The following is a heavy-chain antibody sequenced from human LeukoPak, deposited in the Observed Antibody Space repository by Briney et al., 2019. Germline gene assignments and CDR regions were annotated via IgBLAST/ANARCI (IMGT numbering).Heavy chain of an antibody. CDR2: IYYSGST. Sequence: KPSETLSLTCTVSGGSISSSSYYWGWIRQPPGKGLEWIGSIYYSGSTYYNPSLESRVTISVDTSKNQFSLKLTSVSAADTAVYYCARGSGYSYGYPFDYWGQGTLVTVSS. V-gene: IGHV4-39*07. CDR3: ARGSGYSYGYPFDY. D-gene: IGHD5-18*01. J-gene: IGHJ4*02. CDR1: GGSISSSSYY.